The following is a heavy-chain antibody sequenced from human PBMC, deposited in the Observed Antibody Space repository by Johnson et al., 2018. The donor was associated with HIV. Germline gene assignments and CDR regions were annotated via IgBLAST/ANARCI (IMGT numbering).Heavy chain of an antibody. J-gene: IGHJ3*02. CDR1: GLTLRNAW. CDR3: ALVLGALPGGFDI. Sequence: VQLVESGGGLVTPGGSLRISCSGSGLTLRNAWMTWVRQAPGKGLEWVAVISYDGSNKYYADSVKGRFTISRDNSKNTLYIQMNSLRAEDTAVYYCALVLGALPGGFDIWGQGTIVTVSS. D-gene: IGHD3-16*01. V-gene: IGHV3-30*14. CDR2: ISYDGSNK.